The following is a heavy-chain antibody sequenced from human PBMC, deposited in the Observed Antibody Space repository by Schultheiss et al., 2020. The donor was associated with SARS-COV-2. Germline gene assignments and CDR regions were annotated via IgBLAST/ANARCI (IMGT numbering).Heavy chain of an antibody. V-gene: IGHV4-34*01. CDR3: ARLDYMDV. CDR2: INHSGST. J-gene: IGHJ6*03. Sequence: SETLSLTCAVYGGSFSGYYWSWIRQPPGKGLEWIGEINHSGSTNYNPSLKSRVTMSVDTSKNQFSLKLSSVTAADTAVYYCARLDYMDVWGKGTTVTVSS. CDR1: GGSFSGYY.